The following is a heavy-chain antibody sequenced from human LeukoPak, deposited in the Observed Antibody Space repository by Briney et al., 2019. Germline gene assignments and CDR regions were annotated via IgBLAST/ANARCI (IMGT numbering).Heavy chain of an antibody. CDR2: ISSNSSCR. D-gene: IGHD3-3*01. J-gene: IGHJ3*02. CDR1: GFTFSSYS. Sequence: GGSLRLSCAASGFTFSSYSMNWVRQAPGKGLEWVSSISSNSSCRSYEDSVQGRFTITRENAKNSLYIQMNSLRAEDTTVYYCARDHDASGNYDFWSGYYRGTNAFDIWGQGTMVTVSS. V-gene: IGHV3-21*01. CDR3: ARDHDASGNYDFWSGYYRGTNAFDI.